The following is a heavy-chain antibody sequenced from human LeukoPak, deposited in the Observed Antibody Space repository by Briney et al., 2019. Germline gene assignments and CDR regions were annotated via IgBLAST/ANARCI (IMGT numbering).Heavy chain of an antibody. D-gene: IGHD1-7*01. Sequence: SEILYLTCSVSGGSISGYYWTWIRQPAGKGLEWIGRVYTSGSTHYKPSLKLRLTMSVDTSKNQFSLKLSSVTAADTAVYYCARLITGTTTAFDIWGQGTMVTVSS. CDR2: VYTSGST. J-gene: IGHJ3*02. CDR3: ARLITGTTTAFDI. V-gene: IGHV4-4*07. CDR1: GGSISGYY.